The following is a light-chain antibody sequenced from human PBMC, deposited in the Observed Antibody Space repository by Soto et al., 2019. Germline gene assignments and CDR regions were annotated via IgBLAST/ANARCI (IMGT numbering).Light chain of an antibody. CDR3: QHYNSYSEA. Sequence: EIVMTQSPATLSVSPGERATLSCRSSQSVSSNLAWYQQKPGQAPTLLIFGASARATGIPARFSGSGSGTEFTLTISSLQPDDFATYYCQHYNSYSEAFGQGTKVELK. CDR1: QSVSSN. V-gene: IGKV3-15*01. CDR2: GAS. J-gene: IGKJ1*01.